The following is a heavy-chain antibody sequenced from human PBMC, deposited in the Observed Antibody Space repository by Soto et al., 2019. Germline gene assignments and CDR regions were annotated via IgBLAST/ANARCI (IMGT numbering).Heavy chain of an antibody. V-gene: IGHV1-69*01. Sequence: QVQRVQSGAEGKKPGSSVKVSCKASGGTFSSYTFNWVRQAPGQGLEWMGRINPILGSANNAQKFQGRVTLTADASTSTAYMELRSLRSDDTAVYYCARSYCSGGTCFHDWFDPWGQGTLVTVSS. CDR1: GGTFSSYT. CDR3: ARSYCSGGTCFHDWFDP. J-gene: IGHJ5*02. D-gene: IGHD2-15*01. CDR2: INPILGSA.